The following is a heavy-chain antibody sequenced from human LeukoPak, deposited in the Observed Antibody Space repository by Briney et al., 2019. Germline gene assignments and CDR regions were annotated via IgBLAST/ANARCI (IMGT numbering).Heavy chain of an antibody. J-gene: IGHJ6*03. Sequence: GGSLRLSCAAYGFTFSTYSINWVRQAPGKGLEWVSSISTSSTYIYYADSVKGRFTISRDNAKNSLYLQMNSLRAEDTAVYYCARARPLTRFTIFGAYYYMDVWGKGTTVTVSS. D-gene: IGHD3-3*01. CDR2: ISTSSTYI. CDR1: GFTFSTYS. CDR3: ARARPLTRFTIFGAYYYMDV. V-gene: IGHV3-21*01.